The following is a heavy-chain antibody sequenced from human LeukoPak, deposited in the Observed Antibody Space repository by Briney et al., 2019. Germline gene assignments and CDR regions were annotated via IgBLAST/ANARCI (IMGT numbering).Heavy chain of an antibody. V-gene: IGHV1-8*01. CDR1: GYTFTSYD. D-gene: IGHD3-16*02. CDR3: ARGPSYDYVWGSYRREYYFDY. CDR2: MNPNSGNT. Sequence: ASVKVSCKSSGYTFTSYDLNWVRQPTGQGLAWMGWMNPNSGNTGYAQKFQGRVTMTRNTSISTAYMELSSLRSEDTAVYYCARGPSYDYVWGSYRREYYFDYWGQGTLVTVSS. J-gene: IGHJ4*02.